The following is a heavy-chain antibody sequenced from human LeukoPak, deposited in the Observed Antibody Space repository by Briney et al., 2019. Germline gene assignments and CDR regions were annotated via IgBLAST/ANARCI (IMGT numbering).Heavy chain of an antibody. J-gene: IGHJ4*02. CDR3: ARISVVSRTGPLDY. Sequence: PGGAVRLSCAASGFTFSSYAMTWVRQAPGKGLEWVSTINRGAYKYYIDSVKGRLSVSRDNSKNTYYLEMNSLRAEDAAVYYCARISVVSRTGPLDYWGQGTLVTVSS. CDR1: GFTFSSYA. V-gene: IGHV3-23*01. D-gene: IGHD4-23*01. CDR2: INRGAYK.